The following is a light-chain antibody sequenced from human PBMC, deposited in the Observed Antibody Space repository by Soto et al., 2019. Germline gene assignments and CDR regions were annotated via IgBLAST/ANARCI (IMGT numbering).Light chain of an antibody. J-gene: IGKJ5*01. CDR3: QHYDSLPPIT. CDR1: QDIRSY. V-gene: IGKV1-33*01. CDR2: DAS. Sequence: DIPMNQSPASLSASVGDRVTITCQASQDIRSYLNWYQQKPGKAPKLLIYDASTLEVGAPSRFSGSGSGTDFTFTISSLQPEDIATYYCQHYDSLPPITFGQGTLLEIK.